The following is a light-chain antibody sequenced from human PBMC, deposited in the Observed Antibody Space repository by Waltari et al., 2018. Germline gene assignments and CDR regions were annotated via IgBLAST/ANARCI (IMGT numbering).Light chain of an antibody. V-gene: IGKV1-5*03. J-gene: IGKJ2*01. Sequence: DLQMTQSPSTLSASVGDRVTLTCWASQSISTWFAWNQQKPGKTPKVLIYKASSLESGVPSRFSGSGSGTEFTLTISSLQPDDFATYYCQHYKTYPYTFGQGTKLEIK. CDR2: KAS. CDR3: QHYKTYPYT. CDR1: QSISTW.